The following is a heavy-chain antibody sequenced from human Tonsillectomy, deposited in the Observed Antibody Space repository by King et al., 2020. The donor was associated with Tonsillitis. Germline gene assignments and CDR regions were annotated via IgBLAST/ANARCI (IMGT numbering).Heavy chain of an antibody. CDR3: ARYLLEAVAVYFFAS. CDR2: INPNTGDT. CDR1: GYTFTAYY. V-gene: IGHV1-2*02. J-gene: IGHJ5*01. Sequence: QLVQSGAEVKKPGASVKVSCKASGYTFTAYYMHWVRQAPGQGLEWMGWINPNTGDTNYAQIFHGRVTLTKDTSISTAYKERSSLRSDDTAVYYCARYLLEAVAVYFFASWGQGTLVTVSS. D-gene: IGHD6-19*01.